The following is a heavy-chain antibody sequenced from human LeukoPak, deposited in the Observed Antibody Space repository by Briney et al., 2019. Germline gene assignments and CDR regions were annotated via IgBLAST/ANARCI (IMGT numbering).Heavy chain of an antibody. CDR3: ARGYSRSSSWHGDY. D-gene: IGHD6-13*01. V-gene: IGHV1-2*06. Sequence: ASVKVSCKASGYTFTAYYIHWVRQAPGQGLEWMGRINPNSGGTNYAQKFQGRVTMTRDTSISTAYMELSRLRSDDTAVYYCARGYSRSSSWHGDYWGQGTLVTVSS. CDR2: INPNSGGT. CDR1: GYTFTAYY. J-gene: IGHJ4*02.